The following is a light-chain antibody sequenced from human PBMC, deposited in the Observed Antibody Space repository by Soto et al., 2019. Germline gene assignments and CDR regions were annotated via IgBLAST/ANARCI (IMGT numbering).Light chain of an antibody. CDR3: QQYHSWPA. V-gene: IGKV3-15*01. CDR2: GSA. J-gene: IGKJ1*01. Sequence: EIVMTQSPATLSVSPGERATLSCRASQSVFSSLAWYQQRPGQAPRLLIYGSATRATGIPDRFSGSGSGTEFTLTFSSLQSEDSAVYYCQQYHSWPAFGQGTKVDIK. CDR1: QSVFSS.